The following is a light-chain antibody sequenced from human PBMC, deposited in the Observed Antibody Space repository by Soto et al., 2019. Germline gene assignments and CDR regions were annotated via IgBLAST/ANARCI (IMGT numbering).Light chain of an antibody. CDR3: QTWGTGPAV. J-gene: IGLJ7*01. CDR2: LNSDGSH. V-gene: IGLV4-69*01. CDR1: SGHSSYA. Sequence: QSVLTQSPSASASLGASVKLTCTLSSGHSSYAIAWHQQQPEKGPRYLMKLNSDGSHSKGDGIPDRFSGSSSGAERYLTISSLQYEDEADYYCQTWGTGPAVFGGGTQLTVL.